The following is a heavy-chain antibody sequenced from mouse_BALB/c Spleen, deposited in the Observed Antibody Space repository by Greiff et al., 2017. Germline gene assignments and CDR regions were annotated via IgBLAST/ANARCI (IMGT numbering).Heavy chain of an antibody. D-gene: IGHD2-1*01. V-gene: IGHV3-6*02. J-gene: IGHJ4*01. CDR1: GYSITSGYY. CDR3: ATDLLWDAMDY. Sequence: VQLKESGPGLVKPSQSLSLTCSVTGYSITSGYYWNWIRQFPGNKLEWMGYISYDGSNNYNPSLKNRISITRDTSKNQFFLKLNSVTTEDTATYYCATDLLWDAMDYWGQGTSVTVSS. CDR2: ISYDGSN.